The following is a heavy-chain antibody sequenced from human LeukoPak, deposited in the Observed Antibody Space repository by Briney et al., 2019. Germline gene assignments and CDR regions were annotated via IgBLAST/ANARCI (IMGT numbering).Heavy chain of an antibody. V-gene: IGHV4-31*03. CDR3: AVMARGDSGGIAY. CDR2: IYYSGST. CDR1: GGSISSGGYF. D-gene: IGHD3-10*01. Sequence: SQTLSLTCTVSGGSISSGGYFWSWIRQHPGRGLEWIGYIYYSGSTYYTPSLKSRVTRSVDTAKNQFSLKLRPVTAADMAVYYCAVMARGDSGGIAYWGQGTLVPVSS. J-gene: IGHJ4*02.